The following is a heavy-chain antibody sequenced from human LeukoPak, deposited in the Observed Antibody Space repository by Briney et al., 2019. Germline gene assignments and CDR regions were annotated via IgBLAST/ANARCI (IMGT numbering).Heavy chain of an antibody. CDR1: GFTFSSYA. Sequence: GRSLRLSCAASGFTFSSYAMHWVHQAPGKGLEWVAVISYDGSNKYYADSVKGRFTISRDNSKNTLYLQMNSLRAEDTAVYYCARSAYEQLVLLPIYYYYYMDVWGKGTTVTVSS. J-gene: IGHJ6*03. V-gene: IGHV3-30*04. CDR2: ISYDGSNK. D-gene: IGHD6-6*01. CDR3: ARSAYEQLVLLPIYYYYYMDV.